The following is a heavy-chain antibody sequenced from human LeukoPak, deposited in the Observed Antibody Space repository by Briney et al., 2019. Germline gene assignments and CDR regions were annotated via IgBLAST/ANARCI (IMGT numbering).Heavy chain of an antibody. D-gene: IGHD1-26*01. J-gene: IGHJ6*02. CDR3: VNGWDSDVYYYYGMDV. CDR1: GFTFSNYG. V-gene: IGHV3-64D*06. CDR2: ISSNGGST. Sequence: GGSLRLSCAASGFTFSNYGMHWVRQAPGKGLEYVSAISSNGGSTYYADSVKGRFTISRDNSKNTLYLQMSSLRAEDTAVYYCVNGWDSDVYYYYGMDVWGQGTTVTVSS.